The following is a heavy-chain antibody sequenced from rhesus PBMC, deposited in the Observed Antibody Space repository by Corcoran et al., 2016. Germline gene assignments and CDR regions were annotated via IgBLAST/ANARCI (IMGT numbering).Heavy chain of an antibody. V-gene: IGHV4-80*01. D-gene: IGHD6-31*01. CDR3: ARSAAGCDF. CDR2: INGNSGST. Sequence: QVQLLESGPGLVKPSETLSLTCGVSGDSFSGSWWRWIRQPPGKGLEWIGEINGNSGSTNYNPSLKSRVTISKDASKNQFSLKLTSVTAADTAVYYCARSAAGCDFWGQGVLVTVSS. CDR1: GDSFSGSW. J-gene: IGHJ4*01.